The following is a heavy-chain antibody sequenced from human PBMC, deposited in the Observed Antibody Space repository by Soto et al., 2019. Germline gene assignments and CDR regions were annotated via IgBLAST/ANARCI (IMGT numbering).Heavy chain of an antibody. CDR3: ARENRGYSNYDHPYYYYGMDV. J-gene: IGHJ6*02. CDR1: GFTFSSYA. D-gene: IGHD4-4*01. Sequence: GGSLRLSCAASGFTFSSYAMHWVRQAPGKGLEWVAVISYDGSNKYYADSVKGRFTISRDNSKNTLYLQMNSLRAEDTAVYYCARENRGYSNYDHPYYYYGMDVWGQGTTVTVSS. V-gene: IGHV3-30-3*01. CDR2: ISYDGSNK.